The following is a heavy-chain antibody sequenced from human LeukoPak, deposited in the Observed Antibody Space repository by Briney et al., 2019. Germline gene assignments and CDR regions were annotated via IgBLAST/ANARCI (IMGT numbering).Heavy chain of an antibody. Sequence: SETLSLTCTASGGSISSGGYYWSWIRQHPGKGLEWIGYIYYSGSTYYNPSLKSRVTISVDTSKNQFSLKLSSVTAADTAVYYCARDGHKKSWGFDIWGQGTMVTVSS. CDR1: GGSISSGGYY. V-gene: IGHV4-31*03. CDR2: IYYSGST. CDR3: ARDGHKKSWGFDI. J-gene: IGHJ3*02. D-gene: IGHD7-27*01.